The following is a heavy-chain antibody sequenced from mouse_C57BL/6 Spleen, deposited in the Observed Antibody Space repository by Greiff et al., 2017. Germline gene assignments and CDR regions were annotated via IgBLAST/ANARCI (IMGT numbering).Heavy chain of an antibody. CDR2: IYPGDGDT. V-gene: IGHV1-82*01. Sequence: VQLQQSGPELVKPGASVKISCKASGYAFSSSWMNWVKQRPGKGLEWIGRIYPGDGDTNYNGKFKGKATLTADKSSSTAYMQLSSLTSEDSAVYFGARDCACYYGSGCLYAMDDWGQGTSVTVSS. CDR1: GYAFSSSW. J-gene: IGHJ4*01. D-gene: IGHD1-1*01. CDR3: ARDCACYYGSGCLYAMDD.